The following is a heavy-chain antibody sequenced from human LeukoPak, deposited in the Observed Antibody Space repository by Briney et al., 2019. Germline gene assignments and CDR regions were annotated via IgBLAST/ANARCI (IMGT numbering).Heavy chain of an antibody. CDR2: IYYSGST. CDR3: ARHTSRDGYNVPDY. D-gene: IGHD5-24*01. V-gene: IGHV4-39*01. CDR1: GGSISSGGYY. Sequence: SETLSLTCTVSGGSISSGGYYWSWIRQHPGKGLEWIGYIYYSGSTYYNPSLKSRVTISVDTSKNQFSLKLSSVTAADTAAYYCARHTSRDGYNVPDYWGQGTLVTVSS. J-gene: IGHJ4*02.